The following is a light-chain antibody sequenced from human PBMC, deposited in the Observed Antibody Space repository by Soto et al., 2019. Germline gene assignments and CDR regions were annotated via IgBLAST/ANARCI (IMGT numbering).Light chain of an antibody. CDR3: QQHSHWPPWT. CDR2: GAS. Sequence: EVVMAQYPATLSVSPGARATLSCRASQSVSSSFLAWYQQKPGQAPRLLIYGASNRATGIPDRFSGSGSGTDFTLTISNLETEDFAVYYCQQHSHWPPWTFGQGTKVDIK. CDR1: QSVSSSF. J-gene: IGKJ1*01. V-gene: IGKV3D-20*02.